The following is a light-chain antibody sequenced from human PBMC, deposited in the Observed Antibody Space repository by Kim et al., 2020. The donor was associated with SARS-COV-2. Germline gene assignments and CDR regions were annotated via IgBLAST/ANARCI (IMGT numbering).Light chain of an antibody. CDR2: DAS. CDR3: QQRNNWPLT. J-gene: IGKJ4*01. V-gene: IGKV3-11*01. Sequence: LSPGERTTRSCRASHTVSNYLAWYQQKPGQAPRLLIYDASNSAPGIPARFSGGGSGTDFTLTISSLEPEDSAVYYCQQRNNWPLTFGGGTKVDIK. CDR1: HTVSNY.